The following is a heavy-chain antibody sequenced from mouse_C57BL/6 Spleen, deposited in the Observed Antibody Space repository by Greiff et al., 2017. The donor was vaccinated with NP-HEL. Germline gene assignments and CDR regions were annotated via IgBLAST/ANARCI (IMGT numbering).Heavy chain of an antibody. Sequence: VQLQQPGAELVRPGSSVKLSCKASGYTFTSYWMHWVKQRPIQGLEWIGNIDPSDSETPYNQKFKDKATLTVDKSSSTAYMQLSSLTSEDSAVYYCARWGDYEAYWGQGTLVTVSA. V-gene: IGHV1-52*01. D-gene: IGHD2-4*01. CDR3: ARWGDYEAY. CDR2: IDPSDSET. CDR1: GYTFTSYW. J-gene: IGHJ3*01.